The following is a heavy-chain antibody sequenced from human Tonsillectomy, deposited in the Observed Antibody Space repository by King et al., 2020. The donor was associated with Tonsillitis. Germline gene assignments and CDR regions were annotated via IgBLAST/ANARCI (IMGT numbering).Heavy chain of an antibody. Sequence: VQLVQSGAEVKKPGSSVKVSCKASGGTFSRSAISWVRQAPGQGLEWMGGIIPIFGTPNYVQKFQGRVTITADESTSTAYMELSSLRSEDTAMYYCARVRVDIPMVQRYHHYGMDVWGQGTTVTVS. CDR2: IIPIFGTP. CDR1: GGTFSRSA. D-gene: IGHD5-18*01. J-gene: IGHJ6*02. CDR3: ARVRVDIPMVQRYHHYGMDV. V-gene: IGHV1-69*01.